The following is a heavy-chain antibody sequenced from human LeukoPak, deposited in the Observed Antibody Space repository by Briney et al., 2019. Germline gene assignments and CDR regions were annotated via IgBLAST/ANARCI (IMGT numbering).Heavy chain of an antibody. V-gene: IGHV3-23*01. CDR3: AKDYSYCSSTSCYSTPDAFDI. D-gene: IGHD2-2*01. CDR1: GFTFDNYA. J-gene: IGHJ3*02. CDR2: IRGGGGVT. Sequence: GGSLRLSCAASGFTFDNYAMNWVRQAPGKGLEWLAYIRGGGGVTRYSDSVKDRFTISRDNSKNTLYLQMNSLRAEDTAVYYCAKDYSYCSSTSCYSTPDAFDIWGQGTMVTVSS.